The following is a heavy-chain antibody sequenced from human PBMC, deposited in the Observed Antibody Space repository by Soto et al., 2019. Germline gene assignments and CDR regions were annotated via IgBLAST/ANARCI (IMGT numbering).Heavy chain of an antibody. CDR1: GFTFSDDY. D-gene: IGHD1-26*01. CDR3: ARDPGGGTYGD. Sequence: QVQLVESGGGLFKPGGSLRLSCAASGFTFSDDYMGWIRQAPGKGREWVSYISSSGRTIYYADSVKGRFTISRDNAKNSLYVQMNSLRAEDTAVYYCARDPGGGTYGDWGQGTLVTVSS. J-gene: IGHJ4*02. CDR2: ISSSGRTI. V-gene: IGHV3-11*01.